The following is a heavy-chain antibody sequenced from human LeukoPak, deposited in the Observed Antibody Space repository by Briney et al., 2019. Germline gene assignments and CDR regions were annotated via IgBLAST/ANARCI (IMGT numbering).Heavy chain of an antibody. CDR1: GGSISSGSYY. CDR3: ARGYPRGGDYDYFDY. D-gene: IGHD4-17*01. Sequence: SETLSLTCTVSGGSISSGSYYWSWIRQPAGKGLEWIGRIYTSGSTNYNPSLKSRVTISVDTSKNQFSLKLSSVTAADTAVYYCARGYPRGGDYDYFDYWGQGTLVTVSS. J-gene: IGHJ4*02. CDR2: IYTSGST. V-gene: IGHV4-61*02.